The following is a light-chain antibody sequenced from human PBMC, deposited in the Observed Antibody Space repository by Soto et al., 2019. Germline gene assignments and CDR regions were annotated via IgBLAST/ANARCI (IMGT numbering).Light chain of an antibody. V-gene: IGKV3-20*01. CDR3: QQYGSSRT. CDR2: GAS. CDR1: GSVRSS. J-gene: IGKJ1*01. Sequence: VLTQSPATLSESPGERVTLSFSARGSVRSSIPWSQHKPGRSPSLLIYGASNTASGVPNMLRGSVSGTYFTLHIRRLEPEYFTVYYCQQYGSSRTFGQGTKVDNK.